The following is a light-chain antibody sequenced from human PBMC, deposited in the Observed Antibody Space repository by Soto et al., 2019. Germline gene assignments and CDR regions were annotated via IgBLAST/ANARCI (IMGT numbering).Light chain of an antibody. J-gene: IGLJ1*01. CDR3: SSWDSSLSAYV. CDR2: EVT. V-gene: IGLV2-14*01. Sequence: QSVLTQPASVSGSPGQSITFSCTGTSSDVGGHNYVSWYQQHPGKAPKLIIFEVTNRPSGVSSRFSGSKSGNTASLTISGLQAEDEADYYCSSWDSSLSAYVFVTGTKVTGL. CDR1: SSDVGGHNY.